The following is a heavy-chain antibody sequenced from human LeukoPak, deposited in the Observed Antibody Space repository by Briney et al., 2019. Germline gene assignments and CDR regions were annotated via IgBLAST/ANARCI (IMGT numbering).Heavy chain of an antibody. CDR1: GFIFSNYV. Sequence: GGSLSLLRADSGFIFSNYVMMWVGPAPGKGGKWVSAIRANAIYSYYLSSFKAPLTTSRYPPKCTPFLQRTSLCTDDTASYYCAKNYRASRPFYDYCGQGNVFTVSS. CDR3: AKNYRASRPFYDY. CDR2: IRANAIYS. J-gene: IGHJ4*02. V-gene: IGHV3-23*01. D-gene: IGHD4-17*01.